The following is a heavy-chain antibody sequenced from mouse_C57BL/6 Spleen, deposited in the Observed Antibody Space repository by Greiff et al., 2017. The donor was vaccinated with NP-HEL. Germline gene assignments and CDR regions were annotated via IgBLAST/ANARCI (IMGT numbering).Heavy chain of an antibody. CDR2: IDPSDSYT. Sequence: QVQLKESGAELVRPGTSVKLSCKASGYTFTSYWMHWVKQRPGQGLEWIGVIDPSDSYTNYNQKFKGKATLTVDTSSSTAYMQLSSLTAEDSAVYYCARFLPISAYDAMDYWGQGTSVTVSS. D-gene: IGHD5-5*01. CDR1: GYTFTSYW. V-gene: IGHV1-59*01. CDR3: ARFLPISAYDAMDY. J-gene: IGHJ4*01.